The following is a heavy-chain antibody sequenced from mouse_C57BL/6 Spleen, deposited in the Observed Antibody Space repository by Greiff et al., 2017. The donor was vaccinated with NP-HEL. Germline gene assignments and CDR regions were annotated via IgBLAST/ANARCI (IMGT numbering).Heavy chain of an antibody. CDR3: ARDPAYYGSPYWYFDV. J-gene: IGHJ1*03. V-gene: IGHV3-6*01. CDR2: ISYDGSN. D-gene: IGHD1-1*01. CDR1: GYSITSGYY. Sequence: EVKLQESGPGLVKPSQSLSLTCSVTGYSITSGYYWNWIRQFPGNKLEWMGYISYDGSNNYNPSLKNRISITRDTSKNQFFLKLNSVTTEDTATYYCARDPAYYGSPYWYFDVWGTGTTVTVSS.